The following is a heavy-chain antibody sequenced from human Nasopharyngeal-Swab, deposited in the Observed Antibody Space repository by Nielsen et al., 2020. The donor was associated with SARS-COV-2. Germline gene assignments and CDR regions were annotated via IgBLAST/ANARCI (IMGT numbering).Heavy chain of an antibody. Sequence: GSLRLSCTVSGGSISSYYWSWIRQPPGKGLEWIGYIYYSGSTNYNPSLKSRVTISVDTSKNKYSRKLSPVTAADTAVYYCARDPRVYYYDRSSSWYFDLWGRGTLVTVSS. J-gene: IGHJ2*01. CDR3: ARDPRVYYYDRSSSWYFDL. V-gene: IGHV4-59*01. D-gene: IGHD3-22*01. CDR1: GGSISSYY. CDR2: IYYSGST.